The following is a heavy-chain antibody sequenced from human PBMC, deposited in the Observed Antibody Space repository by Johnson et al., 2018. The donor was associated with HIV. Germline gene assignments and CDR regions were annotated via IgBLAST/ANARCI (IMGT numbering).Heavy chain of an antibody. Sequence: VQLVESGGGLVHPGGSLRLSCAASGFTFSNAWMSWVRQAPGKGLEWVSGINWNGGSKGYADSVKGRFTISRDNSKNTLYVQMHRLRGEDTAVNFCARMGGYHRACGCIYDACGFGGQGTRVTVSS. D-gene: IGHD3-16*02. J-gene: IGHJ3*01. CDR2: INWNGGSK. V-gene: IGHV3-23*04. CDR1: GFTFSNAW. CDR3: ARMGGYHRACGCIYDACGF.